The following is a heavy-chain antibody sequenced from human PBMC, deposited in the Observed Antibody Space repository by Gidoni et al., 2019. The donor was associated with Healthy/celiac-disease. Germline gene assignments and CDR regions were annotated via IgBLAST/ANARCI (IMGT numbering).Heavy chain of an antibody. CDR3: ARDPYYDFWSGYPEFDY. Sequence: EVQLVESGGGLVQPGGSLRLSCAASGFTFSSYSMNWVRQAPGKGLEWVSYISSSSSTIYYADSVKGRFTISRDNAKNSLYLQMNSLRDEDTAVYYCARDPYYDFWSGYPEFDYWGQGTLVTVSS. V-gene: IGHV3-48*02. CDR1: GFTFSSYS. J-gene: IGHJ4*02. CDR2: ISSSSSTI. D-gene: IGHD3-3*01.